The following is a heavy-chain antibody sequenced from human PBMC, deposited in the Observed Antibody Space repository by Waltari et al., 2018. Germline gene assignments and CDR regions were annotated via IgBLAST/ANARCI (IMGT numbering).Heavy chain of an antibody. V-gene: IGHV3-7*01. CDR3: ARDWNWGFDY. CDR1: GFRFRNNW. D-gene: IGHD7-27*01. J-gene: IGHJ4*02. Sequence: EVQLVESGGGLVQPGGSLRPSCAAAGFRFRNNWVGWVRQAPGKGLEWVANMKEDGTQKYYVDSVRGRFTISRDNTKNTLYLQMNSLRVEDTAVYYCARDWNWGFDYWGQGTLVTVSS. CDR2: MKEDGTQK.